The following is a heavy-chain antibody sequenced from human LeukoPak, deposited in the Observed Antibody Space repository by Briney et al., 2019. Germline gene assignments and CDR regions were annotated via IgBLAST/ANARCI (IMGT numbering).Heavy chain of an antibody. Sequence: SETLSLTCAVSGYSISSGYYWGWIRQPPGKGLEWIGSIYHSGSTYYNPSLKSRVTISVDTSKNQFSLKLSSVTAADTAVYYCARRYCSGGTCYGDYWGQGTLVTVSS. CDR3: ARRYCSGGTCYGDY. CDR1: GYSISSGYY. J-gene: IGHJ4*02. D-gene: IGHD2-15*01. CDR2: IYHSGST. V-gene: IGHV4-38-2*01.